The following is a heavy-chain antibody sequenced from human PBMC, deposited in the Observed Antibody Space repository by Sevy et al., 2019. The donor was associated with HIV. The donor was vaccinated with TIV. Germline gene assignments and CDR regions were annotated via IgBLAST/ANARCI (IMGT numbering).Heavy chain of an antibody. V-gene: IGHV3-30*18. CDR2: ISYDGSKK. D-gene: IGHD6-19*01. CDR1: GFSFSTYD. J-gene: IGHJ4*02. Sequence: GGSLRLSCPASGFSFSTYDMHWVRQAPGKGLEWAAAISYDGSKKYYADSVKGRFTISRDNSKNTLNFAINGLRPEDKAMYYCAYDWGGASGLYLNFDHWGQGALVTVSS. CDR3: AYDWGGASGLYLNFDH.